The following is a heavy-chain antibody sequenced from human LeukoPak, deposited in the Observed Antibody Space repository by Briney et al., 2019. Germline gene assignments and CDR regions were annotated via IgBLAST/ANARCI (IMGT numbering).Heavy chain of an antibody. D-gene: IGHD3-9*01. CDR1: GFTFSSYS. CDR2: ISSSSSYI. J-gene: IGHJ4*02. Sequence: GGSLRLSCAASGFTFSSYSMNWVRQAPGKGLEWVSSISSSSSYIYYADSVKGRFTISRDNAKNSLYLQMNSLRAEDTAVYYCARGGILTGYAWDYWGQGTLVTVSS. CDR3: ARGGILTGYAWDY. V-gene: IGHV3-21*01.